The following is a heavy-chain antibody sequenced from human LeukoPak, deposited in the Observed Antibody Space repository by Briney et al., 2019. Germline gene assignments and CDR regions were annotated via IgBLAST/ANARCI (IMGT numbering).Heavy chain of an antibody. CDR1: GFTFSSYA. D-gene: IGHD5-18*01. CDR2: MSGSGGST. CDR3: ATGPDTAMATEDH. Sequence: GGSLRLSCAASGFTFSSYAMSWVRQAPGKGLEWVSSMSGSGGSTYYADSVKGRFTISRDDSKNTLYLQMNSLRAEDTAVYYCATGPDTAMATEDHWGQGTLVTVSS. J-gene: IGHJ4*02. V-gene: IGHV3-23*01.